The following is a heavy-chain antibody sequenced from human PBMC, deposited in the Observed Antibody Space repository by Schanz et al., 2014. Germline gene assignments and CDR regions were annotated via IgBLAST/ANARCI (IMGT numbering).Heavy chain of an antibody. Sequence: VQLVESGGGLVKPGGSLRLSCEASRFTFSSYSFNWVRQAPGKGLEWVAFISYDGNNQYYADSVKGRFTISRDNSKNTVYLQMDSLRPEDTAVYYCAKQFLSYYFYGMDVWGQGTTVSVSS. CDR1: RFTFSSYS. J-gene: IGHJ6*02. CDR3: AKQFLSYYFYGMDV. V-gene: IGHV3-30*18. CDR2: ISYDGNNQ.